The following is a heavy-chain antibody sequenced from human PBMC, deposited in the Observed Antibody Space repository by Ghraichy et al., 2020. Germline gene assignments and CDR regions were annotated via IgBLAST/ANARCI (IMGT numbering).Heavy chain of an antibody. Sequence: SETLSLTCTVSGGSISSGGYYWSWIRQHPGKGLEWIGYIYYSGSTYYNPSLKSRVTISVDKSKNQFSLNLSSVTAADTAVYYCARDNGSGSYYFPRFDYWGQGTLVTVSS. J-gene: IGHJ4*02. CDR2: IYYSGST. CDR3: ARDNGSGSYYFPRFDY. CDR1: GGSISSGGYY. V-gene: IGHV4-31*03. D-gene: IGHD3-10*01.